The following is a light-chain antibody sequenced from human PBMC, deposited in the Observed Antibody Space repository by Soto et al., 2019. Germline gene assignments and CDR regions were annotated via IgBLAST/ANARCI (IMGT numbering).Light chain of an antibody. CDR1: TTDIDNYDS. V-gene: IGLV2-18*01. J-gene: IGLJ1*01. CDR2: DVN. Sequence: QSVLTQPPSVSGSPGQSVTISCTATTTDIDNYDSVPWYQQAPGTAPKLIIYDVNNRPSGAPDRFSGSTSGNTASLTISGLQAEDETDYFCSLYSSNGSLMFGPGTKGTVL. CDR3: SLYSSNGSLM.